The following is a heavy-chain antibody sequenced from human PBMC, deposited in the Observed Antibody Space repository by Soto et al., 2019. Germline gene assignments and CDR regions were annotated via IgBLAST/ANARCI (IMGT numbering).Heavy chain of an antibody. V-gene: IGHV4-59*01. CDR2: IYYSGST. J-gene: IGHJ4*02. CDR1: GGSISSYY. Sequence: PSETLSLTCTVSGGSISSYYWSWIRHPPGKGLEWIGYIYYSGSTNYNPSLKSRVTISVDTSKNQFSLKLSSVTAADTAVYYCARDPHMVRGVIGCFDYWGQGTLVTVSS. D-gene: IGHD3-10*01. CDR3: ARDPHMVRGVIGCFDY.